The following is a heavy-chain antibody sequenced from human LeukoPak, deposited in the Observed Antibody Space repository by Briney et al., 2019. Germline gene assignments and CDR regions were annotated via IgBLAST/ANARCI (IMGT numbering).Heavy chain of an antibody. CDR3: ARGPIYDFWSGYYFGNNWFDP. Sequence: ASVKVSCKASGYTFTSYAMNWVRQAPGQGLEWMGWINTNTGNPTYAQGFTGRFVFSLDTSVSTAYLQISSLKAEDTAVHYCARGPIYDFWSGYYFGNNWFDPWGQGTLVTVSS. CDR1: GYTFTSYA. CDR2: INTNTGNP. V-gene: IGHV7-4-1*02. D-gene: IGHD3-3*01. J-gene: IGHJ5*02.